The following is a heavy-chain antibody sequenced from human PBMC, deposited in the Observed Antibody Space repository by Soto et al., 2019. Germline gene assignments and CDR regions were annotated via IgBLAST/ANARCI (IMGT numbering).Heavy chain of an antibody. J-gene: IGHJ6*02. D-gene: IGHD3-22*01. CDR3: ARDRGYDAHDYYYKAMDV. V-gene: IGHV3-21*01. CDR2: IRGFSPYT. CDR1: GFTFRSYT. Sequence: PGGSLRLSCVASGFTFRSYTINWVRQAPWKGLEWVSAIRGFSPYTFYADSVKGRFTISRDNAKKSLYLQMNSLRAEDTAVYYCARDRGYDAHDYYYKAMDVFGQGTMVTFCS.